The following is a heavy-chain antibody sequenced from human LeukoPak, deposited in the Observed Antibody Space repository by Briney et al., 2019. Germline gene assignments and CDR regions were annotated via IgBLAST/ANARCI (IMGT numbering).Heavy chain of an antibody. J-gene: IGHJ4*02. CDR1: GFTFSSYA. CDR2: ISGSGGST. V-gene: IGHV3-23*01. Sequence: TGGSLRLSCAASGFTFSSYAMSWVRQAPGKGMEWVSAISGSGGSTYYAASVKGRFTISRDNSKNTLYLQMNSLRAEDTAVYYCAKDTAGYFDYWGQGTLVTVSS. CDR3: AKDTAGYFDY.